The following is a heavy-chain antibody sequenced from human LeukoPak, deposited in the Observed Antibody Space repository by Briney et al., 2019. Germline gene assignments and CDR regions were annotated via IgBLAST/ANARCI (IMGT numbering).Heavy chain of an antibody. D-gene: IGHD6-19*01. Sequence: ASVKVSCKASRGTFSSYAISWVRQAPGQGLEWMGGIIPIFGTANYAQKFQGRVTITADESTSTAYMELSSLRSEDTAVYYCARDRTTYSSGWFDYWGQGTLVTVSS. J-gene: IGHJ4*02. V-gene: IGHV1-69*13. CDR2: IIPIFGTA. CDR3: ARDRTTYSSGWFDY. CDR1: RGTFSSYA.